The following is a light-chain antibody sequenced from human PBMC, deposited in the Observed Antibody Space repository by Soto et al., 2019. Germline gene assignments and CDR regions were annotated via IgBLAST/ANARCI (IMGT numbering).Light chain of an antibody. Sequence: SYELTQPPSVSVSPGQTASITCSGDKLGDKYACWYQQKPGQSPVLVIYQDSKRPSGIPERFSGSNSGNTATLTISGTQAMDEADYYCQAWDRSTVVFGGGTKVTVL. V-gene: IGLV3-1*01. CDR2: QDS. CDR3: QAWDRSTVV. J-gene: IGLJ2*01. CDR1: KLGDKY.